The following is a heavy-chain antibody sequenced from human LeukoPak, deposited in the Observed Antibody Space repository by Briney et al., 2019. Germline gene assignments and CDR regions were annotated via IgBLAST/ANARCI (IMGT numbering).Heavy chain of an antibody. D-gene: IGHD6-19*01. J-gene: IGHJ4*02. CDR3: ARRQWLEY. Sequence: SETLSLTCTVSGDSISRSNYYCGWIRQPPGKGVEWIGSMSYSGSTYYNPSLKSRVTISVDTSKNQFSLNLSSVTAADTAVYYCARRQWLEYWGQGTLVTVSS. V-gene: IGHV4-39*01. CDR1: GDSISRSNYY. CDR2: MSYSGST.